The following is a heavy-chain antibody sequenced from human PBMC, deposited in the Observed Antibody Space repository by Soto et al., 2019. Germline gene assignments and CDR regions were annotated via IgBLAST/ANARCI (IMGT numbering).Heavy chain of an antibody. J-gene: IGHJ6*02. CDR1: GFSLSNARMG. CDR3: ARMQTQLGAYYYYGMDV. CDR2: IFSNDEK. D-gene: IGHD6-13*01. V-gene: IGHV2-26*01. Sequence: QVTLKESGPVLVKPTATLTLTCTVSGFSLSNARMGVSWIRQPPGQALEWLAHIFSNDEKSYSTSLKSRLTISKDTSNSQVGLTMTNMDPVATATYYCARMQTQLGAYYYYGMDVWGQGTTVTVSS.